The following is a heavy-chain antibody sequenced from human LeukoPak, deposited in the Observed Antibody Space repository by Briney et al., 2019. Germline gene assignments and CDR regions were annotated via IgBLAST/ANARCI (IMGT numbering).Heavy chain of an antibody. CDR2: IYTSGST. V-gene: IGHV4-4*07. Sequence: SETLSLTCTVSGGSISSYYWSWIRQPAGKGLEWIGRIYTSGSTNYNPSLKSRVTMSVDTSKNQFSLKLSSVTAADTAVYYCARDGCFGVVIAYYFDYWGQGTLVTVSS. CDR3: ARDGCFGVVIAYYFDY. CDR1: GGSISSYY. J-gene: IGHJ4*02. D-gene: IGHD3-3*01.